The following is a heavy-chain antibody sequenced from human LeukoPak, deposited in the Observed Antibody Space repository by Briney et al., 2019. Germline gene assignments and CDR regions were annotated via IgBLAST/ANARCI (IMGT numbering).Heavy chain of an antibody. D-gene: IGHD3-10*01. J-gene: IGHJ5*02. CDR2: ISSSGSTI. CDR3: ARGSGDWFDP. Sequence: LSLTCTVSGGSISSYYWSWIRQAPGKGLEWVSYISSSGSTIYYADSVKGRFTISRDNAKNSLYLQMNSLRAEDTAVYYCARGSGDWFDPWGQGTLVTVSS. CDR1: GGSISSYY. V-gene: IGHV3-11*04.